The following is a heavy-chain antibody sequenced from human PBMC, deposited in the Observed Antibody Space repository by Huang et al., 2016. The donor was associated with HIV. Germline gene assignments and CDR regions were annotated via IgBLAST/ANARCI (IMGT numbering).Heavy chain of an antibody. CDR1: GFNLSDNY. D-gene: IGHD2-15*01. Sequence: EEQLVESGGGFVQPGGSLRLSCAGAGFNLSDNYIDWVRQGPGKGLEWVGRSGNRADSYTTEDAASVKGRFAISRDDSKNSLYLHMNSLKTEDTAVYHCTKGYSGVSVYAFDIWGQGTMVTVSS. CDR3: TKGYSGVSVYAFDI. V-gene: IGHV3-72*01. J-gene: IGHJ3*02. CDR2: SGNRADSYTT.